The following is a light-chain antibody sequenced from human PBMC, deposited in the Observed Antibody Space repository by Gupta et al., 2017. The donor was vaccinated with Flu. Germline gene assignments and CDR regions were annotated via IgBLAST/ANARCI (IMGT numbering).Light chain of an antibody. CDR1: DGLGSN. V-gene: IGKV6-21*01. CDR3: HHTNSLHQS. Sequence: ETVLTHSPAFQSLTPRETVTITCRASDGLGSNLHWFQQKPHQSPKLLIKYASEDCPGVPSRFSGSGFGTYHTLTIHGLEAEDAATYYYHHTNSLHQSFGQGTKLEI. J-gene: IGKJ2*03. CDR2: YAS.